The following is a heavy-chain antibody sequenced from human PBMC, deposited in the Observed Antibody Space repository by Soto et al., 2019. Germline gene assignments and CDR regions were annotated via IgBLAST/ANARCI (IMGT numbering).Heavy chain of an antibody. Sequence: SETLSLTCTVSGGSISSSSYYWGWIRQPPGKGLEWIGSIYYSGSTYYNPSLKSRVTISVDTSKNQFSLKLSSVTAADTAVYYCARRSLDIVVVPAAMIFDYWGQGTLVT. D-gene: IGHD2-2*01. CDR1: GGSISSSSYY. CDR3: ARRSLDIVVVPAAMIFDY. CDR2: IYYSGST. V-gene: IGHV4-39*01. J-gene: IGHJ4*02.